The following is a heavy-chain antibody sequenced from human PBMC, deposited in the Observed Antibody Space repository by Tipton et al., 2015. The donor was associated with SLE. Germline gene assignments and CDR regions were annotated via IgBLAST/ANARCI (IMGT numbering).Heavy chain of an antibody. J-gene: IGHJ4*02. D-gene: IGHD3-10*01. V-gene: IGHV1-8*01. Sequence: QSGAEVKKPGASVKVSCKASGYIFTSRDINWVRQATGQGLEWMGWMNPNSGNTAYAQKFQGRVTMTRNTSISTAYMELSSLRSDDTAVYFCARVYGRNSGSWGQGTLVPGSS. CDR2: MNPNSGNT. CDR1: GYIFTSRD. CDR3: ARVYGRNSGS.